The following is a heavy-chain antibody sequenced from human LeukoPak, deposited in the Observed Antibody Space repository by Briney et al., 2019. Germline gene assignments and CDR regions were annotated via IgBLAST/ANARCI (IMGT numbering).Heavy chain of an antibody. CDR3: ARRGVVVVAATPFWFDP. CDR1: GGSFSGYY. V-gene: IGHV4-34*01. Sequence: KPSETLSLTCAAYGGSFSGYYWSWIRQPPGKGLEWIGEINHSGSTNYNPSLKSRVTISVDTSKNQFSLKLSSVTAADTAVYYCARRGVVVVAATPFWFDPWGQGTLVTVSS. D-gene: IGHD2-15*01. CDR2: INHSGST. J-gene: IGHJ5*02.